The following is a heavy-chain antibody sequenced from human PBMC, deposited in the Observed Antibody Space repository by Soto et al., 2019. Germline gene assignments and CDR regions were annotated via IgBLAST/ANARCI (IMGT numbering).Heavy chain of an antibody. CDR3: ARRHKVDYNPFDY. CDR2: IYWDDDK. Sequence: QITLKESGPTLVKPTQTVTLTCTFSGFSLSTGSVGVGSIRQPPGKALEWLALIYWDDDKQYSPSLKTRLTISNDTSESYVVLTMTNLDTVDTATYYCARRHKVDYNPFDYCGQGTLVTVSS. D-gene: IGHD4-4*01. J-gene: IGHJ4*02. V-gene: IGHV2-5*02. CDR1: GFSLSTGSVG.